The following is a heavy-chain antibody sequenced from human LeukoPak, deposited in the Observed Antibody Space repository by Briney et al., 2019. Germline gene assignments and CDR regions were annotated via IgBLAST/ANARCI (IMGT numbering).Heavy chain of an antibody. CDR1: GYTFTGYY. Sequence: ASVKVSCKASGYTFTGYYMHWVRQAPGQGPEWMGWINPNSGGTNYAQKFQGRVTMTRDTSISTAYMELSRLRSDDTAVYYCARDGGYSYPRGFDYWGQGTLVTVSS. V-gene: IGHV1-2*02. CDR3: ARDGGYSYPRGFDY. D-gene: IGHD5-18*01. J-gene: IGHJ4*02. CDR2: INPNSGGT.